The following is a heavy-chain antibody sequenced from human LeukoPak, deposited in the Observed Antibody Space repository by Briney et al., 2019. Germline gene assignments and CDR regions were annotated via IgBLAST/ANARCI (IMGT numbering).Heavy chain of an antibody. Sequence: GASVKVSCKASGYTFTGYYIHWVRQAPGQGLEWMGWINPDSGGTNYAQKFQGRVTMTRDTSIRTAYMELSRLRSDDTAVYYCAREVPYDSSRYYQPFDYWGQGTLVTVSS. D-gene: IGHD3-22*01. V-gene: IGHV1-2*02. CDR1: GYTFTGYY. CDR3: AREVPYDSSRYYQPFDY. CDR2: INPDSGGT. J-gene: IGHJ4*02.